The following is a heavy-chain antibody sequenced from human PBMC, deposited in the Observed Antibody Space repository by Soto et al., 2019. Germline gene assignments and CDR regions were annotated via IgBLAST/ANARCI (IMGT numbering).Heavy chain of an antibody. J-gene: IGHJ4*02. Sequence: GASVKVSCKASEGTFSSYAISWVRQAPGQGLEWMGGIIPIFGTANYAQKFRGRVTITADESTSTAYMELSSLRSEDTAVYYCARLGCGGDCYHKIPKYYFDYWGQGTLVTVSS. V-gene: IGHV1-69*13. CDR1: EGTFSSYA. CDR3: ARLGCGGDCYHKIPKYYFDY. CDR2: IIPIFGTA. D-gene: IGHD2-21*02.